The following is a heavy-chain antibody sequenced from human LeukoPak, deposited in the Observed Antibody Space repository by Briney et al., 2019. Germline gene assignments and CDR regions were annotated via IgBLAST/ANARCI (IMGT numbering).Heavy chain of an antibody. Sequence: GALRLSCAASGFTFSSYSMNWVRQAPGEGLEWVSSISSSSYIYYADSVKGRFTISRDNAKNSLYLQMNSLRAEDTAVYYCARDRATRKFDYYYGMDVWGQGTTVTVSS. CDR3: ARDRATRKFDYYYGMDV. CDR2: ISSSSYI. V-gene: IGHV3-21*01. CDR1: GFTFSSYS. J-gene: IGHJ6*02.